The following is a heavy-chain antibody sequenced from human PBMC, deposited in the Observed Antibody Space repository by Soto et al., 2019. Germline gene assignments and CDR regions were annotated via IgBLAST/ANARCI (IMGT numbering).Heavy chain of an antibody. J-gene: IGHJ4*02. CDR1: GGSISSGGYS. D-gene: IGHD2-8*02. Sequence: SETLSLTCTVSGGSISSGGYSWSWIRQPPGTGLEWIGEINHSGSTNYNPSLKSRVTISVDTSKNQFSLKLTSVTAADTAVYYCARDKITGLFDYWGQGTLVTVSS. CDR2: INHSGST. V-gene: IGHV4-30-2*01. CDR3: ARDKITGLFDY.